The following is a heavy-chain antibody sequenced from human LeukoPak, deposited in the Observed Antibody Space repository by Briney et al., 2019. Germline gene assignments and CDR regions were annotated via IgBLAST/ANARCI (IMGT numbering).Heavy chain of an antibody. CDR1: GYTFTGHY. D-gene: IGHD1-1*01. J-gene: IGHJ4*02. CDR3: ARNDYATDYFDY. V-gene: IGHV1-2*06. CDR2: INPNSGGT. Sequence: ASVKVSCKASGYTFTGHYMHWVRQAPGQGLEWMGRINPNSGGTNYAQKFQGRVTMTRDTSITTAYMELNRLRSDDTAVYYCARNDYATDYFDYWGQGTLVTVSS.